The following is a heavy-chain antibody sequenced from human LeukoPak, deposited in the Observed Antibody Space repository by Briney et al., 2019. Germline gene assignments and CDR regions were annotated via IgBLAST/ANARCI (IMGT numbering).Heavy chain of an antibody. Sequence: SETLSLTCTVSGGSISSYYWTWIRQSAGKGLEWIGRVYSSGITNYNPSLRSRVTMSVDTSKNQFSLKLSSVTAADTAVYYCARGAYCGGDCYSFDYWGQGTLVTVSS. D-gene: IGHD2-21*02. J-gene: IGHJ4*02. V-gene: IGHV4-4*07. CDR1: GGSISSYY. CDR3: ARGAYCGGDCYSFDY. CDR2: VYSSGIT.